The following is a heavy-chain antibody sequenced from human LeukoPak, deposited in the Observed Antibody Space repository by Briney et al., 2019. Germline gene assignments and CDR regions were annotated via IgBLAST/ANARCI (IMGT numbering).Heavy chain of an antibody. CDR3: ARDRLNYYDSSGSVY. V-gene: IGHV3-66*01. CDR1: GFTFDDYG. Sequence: GGSLRLSCAASGFTFDDYGMSWVRQAPGKGLEWVSVIYSGGSTYYADSVKGRFTISRDNSKNTLYLQMNSLRAEDTAVYYCARDRLNYYDSSGSVYWGQGTLVTVSS. D-gene: IGHD3-22*01. CDR2: IYSGGST. J-gene: IGHJ4*02.